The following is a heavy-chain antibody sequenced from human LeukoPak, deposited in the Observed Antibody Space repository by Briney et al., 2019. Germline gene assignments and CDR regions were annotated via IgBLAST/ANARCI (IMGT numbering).Heavy chain of an antibody. CDR3: ARDVAVAGADNWFDP. CDR1: GFTFDDYG. CDR2: INWNGGST. Sequence: GGSLRLSCAASGFTFDDYGMSWVRQAPGKGLEWVSGINWNGGSTVYADSVKGRFTISRDNAKNSLYLQMNSLRAEDTALYYCARDVAVAGADNWFDPWGQGTLVTVSS. J-gene: IGHJ5*02. V-gene: IGHV3-20*04. D-gene: IGHD6-19*01.